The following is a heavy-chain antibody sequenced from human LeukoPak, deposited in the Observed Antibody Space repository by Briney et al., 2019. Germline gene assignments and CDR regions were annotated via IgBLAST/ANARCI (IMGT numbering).Heavy chain of an antibody. D-gene: IGHD2-2*01. Sequence: GGSLRLSCAASGFTFDDYGMSWVRQVPGKGLEWVAGINWNNGKTNYADSVKGRFTISRDNAKNSLYLQMNSLRDEDTALYYCARPRDLCISSRCPSFDYWGQGTLVAVSS. J-gene: IGHJ4*02. V-gene: IGHV3-20*04. CDR3: ARPRDLCISSRCPSFDY. CDR1: GFTFDDYG. CDR2: INWNNGKT.